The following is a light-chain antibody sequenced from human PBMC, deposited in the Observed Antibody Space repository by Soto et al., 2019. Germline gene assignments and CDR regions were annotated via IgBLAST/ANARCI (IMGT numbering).Light chain of an antibody. Sequence: DIQMSQSPSTLSASVGDRFTITCRASQSISAWLAWYQQKPGKAPKLLIYDASNLESGVPSRFSGSGSGTEFTLTISNLQPDDFATHYCQQYENYWTFGQGTKVDIK. CDR3: QQYENYWT. J-gene: IGKJ1*01. CDR2: DAS. CDR1: QSISAW. V-gene: IGKV1-5*01.